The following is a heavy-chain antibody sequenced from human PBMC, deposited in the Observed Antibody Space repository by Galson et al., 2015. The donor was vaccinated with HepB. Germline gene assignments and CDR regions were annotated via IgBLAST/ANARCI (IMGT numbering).Heavy chain of an antibody. CDR3: ARGGGYGGNWDRFDI. Sequence: SLRLSCAASGFTFSSYAMTWVRQAPGKGLEWVSAISGSGTSTFYVDGSTYYADSVKGRFTISRDNSKKTLYLQMSSLRAEDTAVYYCARGGGYGGNWDRFDIWGQGTMVTVSS. D-gene: IGHD4-23*01. CDR2: ISGSGTSTFYVDGST. CDR1: GFTFSSYA. J-gene: IGHJ3*02. V-gene: IGHV3-23*01.